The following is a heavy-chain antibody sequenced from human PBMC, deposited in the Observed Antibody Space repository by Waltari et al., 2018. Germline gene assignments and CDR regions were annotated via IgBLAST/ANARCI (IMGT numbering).Heavy chain of an antibody. D-gene: IGHD3-3*01. V-gene: IGHV4-4*09. J-gene: IGHJ4*02. CDR2: IYTSGRT. CDR3: ARVAGYDFWSGYFPD. CDR1: GGSISSYY. Sequence: QVQLQESGPGLVKPSETLSLTCTVSGGSISSYYWSWIRQPPGKGLEWIGYIYTSGRTNYNPSLKSRVPISVDTSKNQFSLKLSSVTAADTAVYYCARVAGYDFWSGYFPDWGQGTLVTVSS.